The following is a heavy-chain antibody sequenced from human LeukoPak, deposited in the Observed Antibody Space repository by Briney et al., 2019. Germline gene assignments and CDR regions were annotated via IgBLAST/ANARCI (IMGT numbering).Heavy chain of an antibody. V-gene: IGHV4-61*02. CDR2: ISSSGST. D-gene: IGHD2-15*01. J-gene: IGHJ3*02. CDR3: ARSELSCSGGSCPTRYAFDI. CDR1: GDSISSGDYY. Sequence: SETLSLTCTVSGDSISSGDYYWSWIRQPAGKGLEWIGRISSSGSTNYNPSLKSRVTISVDTSKNQFSLKLRSVTAADTALYYCARSELSCSGGSCPTRYAFDIWGQGTVVTASS.